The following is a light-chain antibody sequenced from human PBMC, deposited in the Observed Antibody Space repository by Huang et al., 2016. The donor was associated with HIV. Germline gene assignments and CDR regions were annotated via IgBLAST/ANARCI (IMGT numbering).Light chain of an antibody. J-gene: IGKJ2*01. V-gene: IGKV2-30*02. Sequence: DVVMTQSPLSLPVTLGQPASISCRSSQGLLHSEGNTYLNWFQQRPGQSPRRLIYEVSDRGSGVPDRFSGSGSDTDFTLKISRVEAEDIGVYYCMQGTHWPYTFGQGTKLEI. CDR2: EVS. CDR3: MQGTHWPYT. CDR1: QGLLHSEGNTY.